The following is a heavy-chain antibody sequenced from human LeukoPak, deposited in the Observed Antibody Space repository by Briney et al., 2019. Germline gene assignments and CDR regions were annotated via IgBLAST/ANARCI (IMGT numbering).Heavy chain of an antibody. J-gene: IGHJ5*02. Sequence: GGSLRLSCAASGFTVSSNYMSWVRQAPGKGLEWVSVIYSDRSTYYADSVKGRFTISRDNAKNSLYLQMNSLRAEDTAVYYCARDPDGPHTVTTPAWGQGTLVTVSS. CDR3: ARDPDGPHTVTTPA. D-gene: IGHD4-17*01. CDR1: GFTVSSNY. CDR2: IYSDRST. V-gene: IGHV3-53*01.